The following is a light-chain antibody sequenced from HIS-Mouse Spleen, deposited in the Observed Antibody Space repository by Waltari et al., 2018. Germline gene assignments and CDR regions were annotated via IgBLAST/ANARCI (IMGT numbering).Light chain of an antibody. CDR3: QVWDSSSDHYV. V-gene: IGLV2-14*03. CDR2: DVS. J-gene: IGLJ1*01. CDR1: SSDVGGYNY. Sequence: QPALTQPASVSGSPVQSITISCTGTSSDVGGYNYVSWYQQHPGNAPKLMIYDVSNRPSGVSNRFSGSKSGNTASLTISRVEAGDEADYYCQVWDSSSDHYVFGTGTKVTVL.